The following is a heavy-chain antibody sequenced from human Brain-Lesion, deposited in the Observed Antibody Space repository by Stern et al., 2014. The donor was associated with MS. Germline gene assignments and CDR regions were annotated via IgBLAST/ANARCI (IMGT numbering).Heavy chain of an antibody. CDR2: INADNGGI. D-gene: IGHD3-10*01. CDR1: GYGFTDFY. J-gene: IGHJ5*02. Sequence: QVQLGQSGAEARKPGASVKISCKASGYGFTDFYLFWVRQAPGKGLECMGWINADNGGIKYVEKFQGRVSVTRDTSVSTTYLELRRLTSDDTAVYYCARRGVLGDMDLWGQGTPVTVSS. CDR3: ARRGVLGDMDL. V-gene: IGHV1-2*02.